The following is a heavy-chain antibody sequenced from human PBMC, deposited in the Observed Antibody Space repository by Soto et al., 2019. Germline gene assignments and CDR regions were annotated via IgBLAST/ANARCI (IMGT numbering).Heavy chain of an antibody. Sequence: RASVKVSCKASGYTFTSYGSSWVRQAPGQGLERIGWISAYNGNTNYAQKLQGRVTMTTDTSTSTAYMELRSLRSDDTAVYYCARDRAGFDWLLSYYYYGMDVWGQGTTVTVSS. CDR3: ARDRAGFDWLLSYYYYGMDV. V-gene: IGHV1-18*01. CDR2: ISAYNGNT. D-gene: IGHD3-9*01. J-gene: IGHJ6*02. CDR1: GYTFTSYG.